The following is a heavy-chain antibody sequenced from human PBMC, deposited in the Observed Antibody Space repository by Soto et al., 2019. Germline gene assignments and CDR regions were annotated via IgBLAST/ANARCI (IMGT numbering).Heavy chain of an antibody. Sequence: PGGSLRLSCAASGFTFSSYAMSWVRQAPGKGLEWVSAISGSGGSTYYADSVKGRFTISRDNSKNTLYLQMNSLRAEDTAVYYCAKDPSKDYYYYYYMDVWGKGTTVTVSS. CDR3: AKDPSKDYYYYYYMDV. CDR1: GFTFSSYA. J-gene: IGHJ6*03. CDR2: ISGSGGST. V-gene: IGHV3-23*01.